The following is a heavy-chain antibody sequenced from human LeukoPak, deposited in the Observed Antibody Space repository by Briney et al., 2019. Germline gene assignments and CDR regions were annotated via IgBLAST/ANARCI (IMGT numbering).Heavy chain of an antibody. Sequence: SVKVSCKASGGTFSSYAISWVRQVPGQGLEWMGGIIPIFGTANYAQKFQGRVTITADKSTSTAYMELSSLRSEDTAVYYCARRHDILTGYHIGGIWYYYMDVWGKGTTVTVSS. V-gene: IGHV1-69*06. CDR1: GGTFSSYA. J-gene: IGHJ6*03. CDR3: ARRHDILTGYHIGGIWYYYMDV. CDR2: IIPIFGTA. D-gene: IGHD3-9*01.